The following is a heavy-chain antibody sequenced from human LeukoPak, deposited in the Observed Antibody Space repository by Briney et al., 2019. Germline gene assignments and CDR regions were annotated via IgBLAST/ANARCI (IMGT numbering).Heavy chain of an antibody. Sequence: PGRSLRLSCAASGFTFSSYGMHWVRQAPGKGLEWVAVIWYDGSNKYYADSVKGRFTISRDNSKNTLYLQMNSLRAEDTAVYYCAKVGTRFLEWLSKYYFDYWGQGTLVTVSS. CDR1: GFTFSSYG. J-gene: IGHJ4*02. V-gene: IGHV3-33*06. CDR2: IWYDGSNK. CDR3: AKVGTRFLEWLSKYYFDY. D-gene: IGHD3-3*01.